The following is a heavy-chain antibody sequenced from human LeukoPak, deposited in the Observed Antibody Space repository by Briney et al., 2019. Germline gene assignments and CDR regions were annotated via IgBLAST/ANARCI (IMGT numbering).Heavy chain of an antibody. CDR3: ARPHHLYSGYDSSAFDI. D-gene: IGHD5-12*01. CDR2: VYSSGST. Sequence: KPSETLSLTCTVSGGSISSSYYWGWIRQPPGKGLEWIGSVYSSGSTYYNPSLKSRVTISVDTSKNQFSLKLSSVTAADTAVYYCARPHHLYSGYDSSAFDIWGQGTMVTVSS. V-gene: IGHV4-39*01. CDR1: GGSISSSYY. J-gene: IGHJ3*02.